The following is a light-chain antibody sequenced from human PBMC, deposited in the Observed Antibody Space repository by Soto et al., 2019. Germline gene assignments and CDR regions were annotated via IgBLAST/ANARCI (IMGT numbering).Light chain of an antibody. J-gene: IGKJ1*01. CDR1: RSVSSY. CDR2: DAS. Sequence: EIVLTQSPATLSLSPGERATLSCRASRSVSSYLAWYQQKPGQAPRLLIYDASNRATGIPARFSGSGSGTDFTLTISSLEPEDFAVYYCQQRSNWPSITFGQGTKVDIK. CDR3: QQRSNWPSIT. V-gene: IGKV3-11*01.